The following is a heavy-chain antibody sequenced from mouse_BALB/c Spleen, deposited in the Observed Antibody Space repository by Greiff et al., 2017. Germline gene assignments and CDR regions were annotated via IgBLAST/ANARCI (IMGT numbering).Heavy chain of an antibody. J-gene: IGHJ4*01. D-gene: IGHD1-3*01. CDR2: ISSGSSTI. CDR1: GFTFSSFG. V-gene: IGHV5-17*02. Sequence: EVKLMESGGGLVQPVGSRKLSCAASGFTFSSFGMHWVRQAPEKGLEWVAYISSGSSTIYYADTVKGRFTISRDNPKNTLFLQMTSLRSEDTAMYYCARSGKGYYAMDYWGQGTSVTVSS. CDR3: ARSGKGYYAMDY.